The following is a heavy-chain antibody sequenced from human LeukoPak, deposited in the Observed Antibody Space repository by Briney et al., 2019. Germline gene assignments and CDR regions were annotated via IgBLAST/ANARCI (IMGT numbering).Heavy chain of an antibody. D-gene: IGHD2-21*02. CDR2: IDNNGVET. J-gene: IGHJ1*01. V-gene: IGHV3-74*01. CDR1: GFTFNKYW. CDR3: TSWGDTTAGYFQR. Sequence: PGGSLRLSCVASGFTFNKYWMHWVRQIPGEGLVWVSRIDNNGVETVYADSVKGRFTISRDNAKNTLYLQMNSLRVEDTAVYYCTSWGDTTAGYFQRWGQGTPVTVSS.